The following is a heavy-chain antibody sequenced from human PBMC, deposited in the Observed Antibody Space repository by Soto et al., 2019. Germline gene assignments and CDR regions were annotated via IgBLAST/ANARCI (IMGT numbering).Heavy chain of an antibody. CDR3: ARDPFGYYVNYFDN. J-gene: IGHJ4*02. V-gene: IGHV3-23*01. Sequence: PGGSLRLSCAASGFTFSSYAMSWVRQAPGKGLEWVSGISGSGGSTYYADSVKGRFTISRDDSKNTLYLQMNSLRAEGTAIFYCARDPFGYYVNYFDNWGQGTLVTVSS. D-gene: IGHD1-26*01. CDR2: ISGSGGST. CDR1: GFTFSSYA.